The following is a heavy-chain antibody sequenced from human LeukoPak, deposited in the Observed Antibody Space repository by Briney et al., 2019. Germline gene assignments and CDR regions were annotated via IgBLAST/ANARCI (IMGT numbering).Heavy chain of an antibody. CDR1: GYTFTSYG. J-gene: IGHJ4*02. D-gene: IGHD5-12*01. CDR2: ISAYNGNT. CDR3: AREYRHQPD. V-gene: IGHV1-18*01. Sequence: ASVKVSCKASGYTFTSYGISWVRQAPGQGLEWMGWISAYNGNTNYAQKLQGRVTMTTDTFITTAYMELSSLRSEDTAVYYCAREYRHQPDWGQGTLVTVSS.